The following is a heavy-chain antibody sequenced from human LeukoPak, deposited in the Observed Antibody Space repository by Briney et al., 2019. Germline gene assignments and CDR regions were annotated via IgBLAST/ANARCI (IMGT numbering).Heavy chain of an antibody. CDR2: INHSGST. V-gene: IGHV4-34*01. Sequence: SETLSLTCAVYGGSFSGYYWSWIRQPPGKGLEWIGEINHSGSTNHNPSLKSRVTMSVDTSKNQFSLKLNSVNAADTAVYYCARSGYSYALKNYFDYWGQGTLVTVSS. CDR1: GGSFSGYY. D-gene: IGHD5-18*01. CDR3: ARSGYSYALKNYFDY. J-gene: IGHJ4*02.